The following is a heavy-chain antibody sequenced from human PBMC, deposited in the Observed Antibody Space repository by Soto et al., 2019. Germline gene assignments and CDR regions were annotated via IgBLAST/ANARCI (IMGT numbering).Heavy chain of an antibody. CDR2: ISYDGSNK. CDR1: GFTFSSYG. CDR3: AKDGSTQWELHVFPDY. Sequence: GGSLRLSCAASGFTFSSYGMHWVRQAPGKGLEWVAVISYDGSNKYYADSVKGRFTISRDNSKNTLYLQMNSLRAEDTAVYYCAKDGSTQWELHVFPDYWGQGTLVTVSS. V-gene: IGHV3-30*18. J-gene: IGHJ4*02. D-gene: IGHD1-26*01.